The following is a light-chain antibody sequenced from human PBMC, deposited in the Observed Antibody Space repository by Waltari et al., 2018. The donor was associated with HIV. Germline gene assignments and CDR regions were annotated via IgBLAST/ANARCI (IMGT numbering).Light chain of an antibody. CDR2: SAS. V-gene: IGKV4-1*01. J-gene: IGKJ2*01. CDR3: QQYYGAPQT. Sequence: DFVMTQSPHSLAVSLGERATFNCKSSRSLLSSSDNKNYLDWYQKKPGQPPKLLISSASTRESGVPDRFIGSGSGTDFTLTISSLQPEDVAVYYCQQYYGAPQTFGQGTKVEIK. CDR1: RSLLSSSDNKNY.